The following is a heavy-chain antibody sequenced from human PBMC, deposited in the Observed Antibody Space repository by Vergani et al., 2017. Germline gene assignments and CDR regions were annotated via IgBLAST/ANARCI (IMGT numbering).Heavy chain of an antibody. Sequence: EVQLLESGGGLVQPGGSLRLSCAASGFTFSSYAMSWVRQAPGKGLEWVSAISGSGGSTYYADSVKGRFTISRDNSKNTLYLQLNSLRAEDTAVSYCAKGGGRGIAAAGTRVPFDYWGQGTLVTVSA. D-gene: IGHD6-13*01. CDR2: ISGSGGST. V-gene: IGHV3-23*01. CDR1: GFTFSSYA. CDR3: AKGGGRGIAAAGTRVPFDY. J-gene: IGHJ4*02.